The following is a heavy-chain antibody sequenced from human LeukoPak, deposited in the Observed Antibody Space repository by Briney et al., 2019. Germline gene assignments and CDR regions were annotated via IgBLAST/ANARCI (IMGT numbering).Heavy chain of an antibody. J-gene: IGHJ3*02. CDR3: ARHVRSGSRVMYAFDI. V-gene: IGHV4-34*01. CDR2: INHSGST. CDR1: GGSLSGYY. D-gene: IGHD3-10*01. Sequence: SQTLSLTCAVYGGSLSGYYWSWIRQPPEKGLQWIGEINHSGSTNYNPSLKSRVTISVDTSKNQFSLKLSSVTAADTAVYYCARHVRSGSRVMYAFDIWGQGTMVAVSS.